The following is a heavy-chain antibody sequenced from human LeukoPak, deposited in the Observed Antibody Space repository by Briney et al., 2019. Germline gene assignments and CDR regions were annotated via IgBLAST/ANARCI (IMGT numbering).Heavy chain of an antibody. J-gene: IGHJ4*02. CDR3: SRGWDACKLGDY. CDR1: GYSISSGYY. CDR2: IHPHGTM. Sequence: SETLSLTCAVSGYSISSGYYWGWIRPPPGKGLEWIGTIHPHGTMYYNPSLKSRVTISMDKSKNLFSLKLNSVTAADTAVYYCSRGWDACKLGDYWGQGSLVIVSS. D-gene: IGHD1-26*01. V-gene: IGHV4-38-2*01.